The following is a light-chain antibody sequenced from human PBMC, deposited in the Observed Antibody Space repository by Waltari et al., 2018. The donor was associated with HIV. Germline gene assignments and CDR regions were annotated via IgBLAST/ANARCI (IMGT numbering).Light chain of an antibody. V-gene: IGLV2-14*03. CDR3: KSKTSSSTPCV. Sequence: QSALTQPASVSGSPGQSITISCTRTSSDVGGYNSVASYQPHPGTAPKLIIYDVSNRPSGVPYRFSGSKSGNTASLTISGLQAEDEADYYCKSKTSSSTPCVFGTGTKVTVL. CDR1: SSDVGGYNS. J-gene: IGLJ1*01. CDR2: DVS.